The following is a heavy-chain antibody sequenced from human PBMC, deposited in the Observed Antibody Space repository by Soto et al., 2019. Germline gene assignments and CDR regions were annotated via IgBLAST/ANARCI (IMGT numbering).Heavy chain of an antibody. Sequence: QVQLVQSGAEVKKPGASVKVACKASGYTFTSFYMHWVRQAPGQGLEWMGIINPSGTTTDYAQKFQGRVTMTRDTSKSTYYMELSSLTSEDTAVYYCAKPPIARHYYYGMEVWGQGTAVTVSS. V-gene: IGHV1-46*01. CDR2: INPSGTTT. CDR3: AKPPIARHYYYGMEV. CDR1: GYTFTSFY. J-gene: IGHJ6*02.